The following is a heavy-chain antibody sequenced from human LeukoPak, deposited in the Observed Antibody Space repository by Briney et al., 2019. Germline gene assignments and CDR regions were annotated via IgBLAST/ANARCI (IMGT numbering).Heavy chain of an antibody. CDR1: GDSISDYY. D-gene: IGHD2-21*02. V-gene: IGHV4-4*07. J-gene: IGHJ3*02. Sequence: SETLSLTCTVSGDSISDYYWSWIRQPAGKGLELIGRIYTNGITNYNPSLKSRVTTSVDTSKNQLSLRLSSVTAADTAVYYCARGVMTAIFAFDILGQGTMVTVSS. CDR3: ARGVMTAIFAFDI. CDR2: IYTNGIT.